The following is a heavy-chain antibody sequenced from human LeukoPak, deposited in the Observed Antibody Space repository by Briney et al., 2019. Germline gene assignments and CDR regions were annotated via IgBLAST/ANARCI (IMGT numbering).Heavy chain of an antibody. CDR3: ATGRGVPGFQFFDY. V-gene: IGHV3-48*01. CDR2: ISSSSSTI. J-gene: IGHJ4*02. Sequence: GGSLRLSCAVSGFTFSIYSMSWVRQAPGKGLEWVSYISSSSSTISYADSVKGRFTISRDNAENSLYLQMNSLRAEDTAVYYCATGRGVPGFQFFDYWGQGTLITVSS. CDR1: GFTFSIYS. D-gene: IGHD3-10*01.